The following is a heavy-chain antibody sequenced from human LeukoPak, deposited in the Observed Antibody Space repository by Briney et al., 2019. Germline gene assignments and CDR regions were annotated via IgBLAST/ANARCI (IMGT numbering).Heavy chain of an antibody. V-gene: IGHV3-30-3*01. Sequence: GGSLRLSCAASGFTFSSYAMHWVRQAPGKGLEWVAIISHDGSTKYYADSVKGRFTISRDNSKNTLYLQMNSLRAEDTAVYYCARGGVGYSYGDFDYWGQGTLVTVSS. D-gene: IGHD5-18*01. CDR1: GFTFSSYA. CDR2: ISHDGSTK. CDR3: ARGGVGYSYGDFDY. J-gene: IGHJ4*02.